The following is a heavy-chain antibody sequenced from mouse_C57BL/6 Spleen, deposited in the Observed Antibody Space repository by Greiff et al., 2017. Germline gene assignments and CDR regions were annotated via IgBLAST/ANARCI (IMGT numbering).Heavy chain of an antibody. Sequence: QVQLQQPGAELVMPGASVKLSCKASGYTFTSYWMHRVKQRPGQGLEWIGEIDPSDSYTNYNQKFKGKSTLTVDKSSSTAYMQLSSLTSEDSAVYYCAPDYYGSRGFAYWGQGTLVTVSA. J-gene: IGHJ3*01. V-gene: IGHV1-69*01. CDR1: GYTFTSYW. CDR3: APDYYGSRGFAY. CDR2: IDPSDSYT. D-gene: IGHD1-1*01.